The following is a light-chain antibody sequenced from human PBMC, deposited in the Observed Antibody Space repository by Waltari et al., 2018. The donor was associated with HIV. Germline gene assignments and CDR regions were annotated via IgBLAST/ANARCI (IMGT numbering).Light chain of an antibody. CDR3: QQYYSNPWT. Sequence: DIVMTQSPDSLAVSMGERATINCKSSDTVLYSSNNKNYLGWYKQRPGQPPKLLIYWASTRESGVPDRFSGSGSGTDFTLTISSLQAEDVAVYYCQQYYSNPWTFGQGTKVEIK. CDR2: WAS. V-gene: IGKV4-1*01. J-gene: IGKJ1*01. CDR1: DTVLYSSNNKNY.